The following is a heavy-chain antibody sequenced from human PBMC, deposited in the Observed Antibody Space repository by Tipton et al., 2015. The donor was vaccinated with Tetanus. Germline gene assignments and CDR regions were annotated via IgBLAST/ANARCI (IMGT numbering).Heavy chain of an antibody. CDR1: GYTFTSYG. Sequence: QLVQSGAEVKKPGASVKVSCKASGYTFTSYGISWVRQAPGQGLEWMGWISGYNGNTNYAQKLQGRVTMTTDTSTSTAYMELRSLRSDDTAVYYCAGVSWGSGSTPPKYWGQGTLVTVSS. CDR2: ISGYNGNT. CDR3: AGVSWGSGSTPPKY. J-gene: IGHJ4*02. D-gene: IGHD3-10*01. V-gene: IGHV1-18*04.